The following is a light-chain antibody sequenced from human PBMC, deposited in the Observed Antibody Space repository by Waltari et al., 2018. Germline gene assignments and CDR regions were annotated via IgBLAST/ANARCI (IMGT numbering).Light chain of an antibody. Sequence: DIVMTQSPLSLPVTPGEPASISCTSSQSLLHSNGYTYLDWYLQKPGHSSKLLVYLASKRAAGLPDRFSGSGSGTDFTRKISRVEAQYVGVYYCMQALQTPDNFGQGTRLEIK. CDR3: MQALQTPDN. J-gene: IGKJ5*01. V-gene: IGKV2-28*01. CDR1: QSLLHSNGYTY. CDR2: LAS.